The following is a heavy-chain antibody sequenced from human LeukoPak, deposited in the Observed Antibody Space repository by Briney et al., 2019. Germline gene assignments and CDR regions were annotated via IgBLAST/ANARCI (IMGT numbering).Heavy chain of an antibody. CDR3: ARDQDYYGSGSYHAFDI. CDR1: GFTVSSNY. V-gene: IGHV3-53*01. CDR2: IYSGGST. D-gene: IGHD3-10*01. J-gene: IGHJ3*02. Sequence: GGSLRLSCAVSGFTVSSNYMSWVRQAPGKGLEWVSVIYSGGSTYYADSVKGRFTISRDNSKNTLYLQMNSLRAEDTAVYYCARDQDYYGSGSYHAFDIWGQGTMVTVSS.